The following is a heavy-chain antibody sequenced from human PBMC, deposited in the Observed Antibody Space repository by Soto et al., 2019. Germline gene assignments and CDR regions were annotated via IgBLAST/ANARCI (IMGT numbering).Heavy chain of an antibody. CDR3: ARDSGQYYDFWSGYWS. D-gene: IGHD3-3*01. V-gene: IGHV4-30-4*01. J-gene: IGHJ4*02. Sequence: QVQLQESGPGLVKPSQTLSLTCTVSGGSISSGDYYWSWIRQPPGKGLECIGYIYYSGSTYYNPSLKGRVTISVDPSKNQFSLKLSSVTAADTAVYYCARDSGQYYDFWSGYWSWGQGTLVTVSS. CDR2: IYYSGST. CDR1: GGSISSGDYY.